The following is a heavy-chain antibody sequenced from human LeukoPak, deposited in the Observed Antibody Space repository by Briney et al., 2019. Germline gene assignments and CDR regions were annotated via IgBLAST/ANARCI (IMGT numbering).Heavy chain of an antibody. CDR3: ATGGKTYGSGTIDY. J-gene: IGHJ4*02. V-gene: IGHV1-69*02. D-gene: IGHD3-10*01. CDR2: IIPILGIA. CDR1: GYTFTSYT. Sequence: GASVKVSCKASGYTFTSYTISWVRQAPGQGLEWMGRIIPILGIANYAQKFQGRVTITADKSTSTAYMELSSLRSEDTAVYYCATGGKTYGSGTIDYWGQGTLVTVSS.